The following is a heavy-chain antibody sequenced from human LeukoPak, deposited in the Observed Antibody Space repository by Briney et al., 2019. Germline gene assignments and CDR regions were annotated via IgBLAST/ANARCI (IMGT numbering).Heavy chain of an antibody. CDR2: VYYSGST. CDR1: GGSITSSSYY. V-gene: IGHV4-39*07. J-gene: IGHJ5*02. Sequence: SETLSLTCTVSGGSITSSSYYWGWIRQPPGKGLEWIGSVYYSGSTYYNPSLKSRVTMSVDTSKNQFSLKLSSVTAADTAVYYCARCIVGASNWFDPWGQGTLVTVSS. D-gene: IGHD1-26*01. CDR3: ARCIVGASNWFDP.